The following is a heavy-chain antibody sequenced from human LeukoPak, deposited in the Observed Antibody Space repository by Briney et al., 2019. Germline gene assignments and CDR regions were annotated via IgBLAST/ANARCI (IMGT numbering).Heavy chain of an antibody. CDR3: ARAGAVADNWFDP. CDR2: INPNSGGT. Sequence: ASVKVSCKASGYTFTGYYMHWVRQAPGQGLEWMGWINPNSGGTNYAQKFQGRVTMTRDTSISTAYMELRSLRSDDTAVYYCARAGAVADNWFDPWGQGTLVTVSS. D-gene: IGHD2-15*01. CDR1: GYTFTGYY. V-gene: IGHV1-2*02. J-gene: IGHJ5*02.